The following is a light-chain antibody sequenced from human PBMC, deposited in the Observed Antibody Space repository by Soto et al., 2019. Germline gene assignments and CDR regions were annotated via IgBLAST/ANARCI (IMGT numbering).Light chain of an antibody. CDR1: QGISTY. J-gene: IGKJ2*01. CDR3: QQLHNFSYT. Sequence: DIQLTQSPSFLSASVGDRVTITCRASQGISTYLAWYQQKPGKPPKLLIYTASTLQSGVPSRFSDSGSGTDFTLTISSLQPEDFATYYCQQLHNFSYTFGQGTKVDIK. CDR2: TAS. V-gene: IGKV1-9*01.